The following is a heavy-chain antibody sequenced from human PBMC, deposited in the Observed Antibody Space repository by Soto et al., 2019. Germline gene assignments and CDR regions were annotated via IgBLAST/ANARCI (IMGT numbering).Heavy chain of an antibody. CDR1: GYTFTGHY. CDR3: ARDLCPLGSGSPCPTFGMDL. J-gene: IGHJ6*02. Sequence: ASVKVSCKASGYTFTGHYMHWVRQVSGRRLEFLGWLKPDNGGTYYAPKFQGRVTFTRDTSKTTAYMEMSGLQSDDTAVYFCARDLCPLGSGSPCPTFGMDLWGQGTTVTVS. V-gene: IGHV1-2*02. D-gene: IGHD3-10*01. CDR2: LKPDNGGT.